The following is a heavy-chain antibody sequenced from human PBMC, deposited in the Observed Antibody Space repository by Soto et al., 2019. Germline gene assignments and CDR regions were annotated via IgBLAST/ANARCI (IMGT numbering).Heavy chain of an antibody. J-gene: IGHJ6*02. CDR3: AKDRDYDLLTGFPEDLIYYYNYGMDV. D-gene: IGHD3-9*01. Sequence: QVQLVESGGGVVQPGRSLRLSCVASGFTFSSYGMHWVRQAAGMGLEWVAVISYDGSNKYYVDSVKGRFTISRDNSKNTLYLLMHSLRAEDTAVYYCAKDRDYDLLTGFPEDLIYYYNYGMDVWGQGTTVTVSS. V-gene: IGHV3-30*18. CDR2: ISYDGSNK. CDR1: GFTFSSYG.